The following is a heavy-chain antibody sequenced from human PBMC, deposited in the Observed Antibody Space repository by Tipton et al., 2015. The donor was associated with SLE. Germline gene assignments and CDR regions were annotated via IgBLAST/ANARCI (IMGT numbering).Heavy chain of an antibody. Sequence: TLSLTCTVSGGSISSYYWSWIRQPAGKGLEWIGYIYTSVSTNYNPSLKSRVTISVDTSKNQFSLKLNSVTAADTAVYYCAKAPYGSGWYSADAFDIWGQGTMVTVSS. CDR1: GGSISSYY. D-gene: IGHD6-19*01. CDR2: IYTSVST. CDR3: AKAPYGSGWYSADAFDI. V-gene: IGHV4-4*09. J-gene: IGHJ3*02.